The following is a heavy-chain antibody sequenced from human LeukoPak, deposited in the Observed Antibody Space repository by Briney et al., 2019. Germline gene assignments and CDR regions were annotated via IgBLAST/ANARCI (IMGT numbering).Heavy chain of an antibody. V-gene: IGHV4-38-2*01. Sequence: KPSETLSLTCAVSCYSISSGYYWGWVRQPPGKGLEGIGSIYHSGSTYYNPSLKSRVTISVDTSKNQFSLKLSSVTAADTAVYYCARLITIFGVVTDDWGQGTLVTVSS. CDR3: ARLITIFGVVTDD. D-gene: IGHD3-3*01. CDR1: CYSISSGYY. CDR2: IYHSGST. J-gene: IGHJ4*02.